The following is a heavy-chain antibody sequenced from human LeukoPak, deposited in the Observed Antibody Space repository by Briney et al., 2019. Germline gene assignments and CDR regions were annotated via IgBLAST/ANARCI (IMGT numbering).Heavy chain of an antibody. J-gene: IGHJ4*02. Sequence: GGSLRLSCAASGFTFSSYSMNWVRQAPGKGLEWVSYISSSSTIYYADSVKGRFTISRDNAKNSLYLQMNSLRAEDTAVYYCASYRTAQAGYYDSSGYPLGDWGQGTLVTVSS. V-gene: IGHV3-48*01. CDR1: GFTFSSYS. CDR2: ISSSSTI. CDR3: ASYRTAQAGYYDSSGYPLGD. D-gene: IGHD3-22*01.